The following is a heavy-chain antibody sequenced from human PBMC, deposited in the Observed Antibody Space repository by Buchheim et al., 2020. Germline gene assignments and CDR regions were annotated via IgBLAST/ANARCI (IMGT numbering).Heavy chain of an antibody. Sequence: EVQLLESGGGLVQPGGSLRLSCAASGFTFSSYAMSWVRQAPGQGLEWVSAISGSGGSTYYADSVKGRFTISRDNSKNTPYLQMSSLRAEDTAVYYCASLGVVVVAANNWFDPCGQGTL. D-gene: IGHD2-15*01. CDR3: ASLGVVVVAANNWFDP. CDR2: ISGSGGST. V-gene: IGHV3-23*01. CDR1: GFTFSSYA. J-gene: IGHJ5*02.